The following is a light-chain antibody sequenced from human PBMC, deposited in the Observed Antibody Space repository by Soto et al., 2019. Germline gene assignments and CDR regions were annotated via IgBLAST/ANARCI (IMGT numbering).Light chain of an antibody. CDR1: SSDVGGYNY. Sequence: QSALTQPASVSGSPGQSITISCTGTSSDVGGYNYVSWYQQHPGKAPNVMIYEVSNRPSGVSNRFSGSKSGNTASLTISGLQAEDEADYYCGSYTSINTGVFGTGTKLTVL. V-gene: IGLV2-14*01. CDR2: EVS. CDR3: GSYTSINTGV. J-gene: IGLJ1*01.